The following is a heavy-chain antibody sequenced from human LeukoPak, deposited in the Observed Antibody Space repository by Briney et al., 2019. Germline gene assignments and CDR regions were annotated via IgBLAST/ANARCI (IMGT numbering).Heavy chain of an antibody. CDR2: IIPIFGTA. D-gene: IGHD3-10*01. Sequence: ASVKVSCKASGGTFSSYAISWVRQAPGQGLEWMGGIIPIFGTANYAQKFQGRVTITADESTSTAYMELSSLRSEDTAVYYCARVAGGPGSYYLFDYWGQGTLVTVSS. CDR3: ARVAGGPGSYYLFDY. V-gene: IGHV1-69*13. CDR1: GGTFSSYA. J-gene: IGHJ4*02.